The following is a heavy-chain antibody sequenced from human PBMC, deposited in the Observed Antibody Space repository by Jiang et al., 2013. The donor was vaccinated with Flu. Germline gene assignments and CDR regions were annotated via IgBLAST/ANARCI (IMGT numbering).Heavy chain of an antibody. Sequence: SLTCTVSGGSISSGGYYWSWIRQHPGKGLEWIGYIYYSGSTYYNPSLKSRVTISVDTSKNQFSLKLSSVTAADTAVYYCAREELLWFGEATNPFYYYYYGMDVWGQGTTVTVSS. CDR1: GGSISSGGYY. J-gene: IGHJ6*02. V-gene: IGHV4-31*03. CDR3: AREELLWFGEATNPFYYYYYGMDV. D-gene: IGHD3-10*01. CDR2: IYYSGST.